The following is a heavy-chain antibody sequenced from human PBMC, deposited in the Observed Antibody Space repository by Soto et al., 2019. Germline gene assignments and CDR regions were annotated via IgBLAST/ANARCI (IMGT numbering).Heavy chain of an antibody. J-gene: IGHJ6*02. D-gene: IGHD3-16*01. CDR1: GYTFTGYY. CDR3: ARDTGTFLGMDV. CDR2: INPNSGGT. Sequence: QVRLVQSGADVKKPGASVTVSCKASGYTFTGYYIHWVRQAPGQGLEWLGWINPNSGGTNYAQKFQGRVTVTRDTSITTVYMELTTLTSDDTALYYFARDTGTFLGMDVWGQGTTVTVSS. V-gene: IGHV1-2*02.